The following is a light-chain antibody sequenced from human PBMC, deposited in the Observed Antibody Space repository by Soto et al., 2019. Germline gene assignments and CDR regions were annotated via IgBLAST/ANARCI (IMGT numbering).Light chain of an antibody. CDR1: QSVSSN. CDR3: QQYNNWPKT. CDR2: GAS. V-gene: IGKV3-15*01. J-gene: IGKJ1*01. Sequence: IVMTQSPATLSVSPGERATLSCRASQSVSSNFAWYQQKPGQAPSLLIYGASTRATGIPARFSGSGSGTEFTLTISSLQSEDFAVYYCQQYNNWPKTFGQGTKVEIK.